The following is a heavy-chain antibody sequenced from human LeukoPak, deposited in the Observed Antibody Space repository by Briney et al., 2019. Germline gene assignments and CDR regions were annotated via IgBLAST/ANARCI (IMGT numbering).Heavy chain of an antibody. CDR1: GFTFSSYA. J-gene: IGHJ5*02. CDR2: ISGSGGST. D-gene: IGHD6-6*01. Sequence: PGGSLRLSCAASGFTFSSYAMSWVRQAPGKGLEWVSAISGSGGSTYYADSVKGRFTISRDNAKSSLYLQMNSLRAEDTAVYYCAKTLVASPGNTGGPRGQGTLVTVSS. CDR3: AKTLVASPGNTGGP. V-gene: IGHV3-23*01.